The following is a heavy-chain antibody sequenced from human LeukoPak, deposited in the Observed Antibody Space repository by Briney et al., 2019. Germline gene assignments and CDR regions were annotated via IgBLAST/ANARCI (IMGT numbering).Heavy chain of an antibody. CDR1: GYTFTSYY. CDR2: INPSGGST. D-gene: IGHD5-18*01. V-gene: IGHV1-46*01. Sequence: GASVKVSCKASGYTFTSYYMHWVRQAPGQGLEWMGIINPSGGSTSYAQKFQGRVTMTRDTSTSTVYMELSSLRSEDTAVYYCARGPSRIQLYYWFDPWGQGTLVTVSS. J-gene: IGHJ5*02. CDR3: ARGPSRIQLYYWFDP.